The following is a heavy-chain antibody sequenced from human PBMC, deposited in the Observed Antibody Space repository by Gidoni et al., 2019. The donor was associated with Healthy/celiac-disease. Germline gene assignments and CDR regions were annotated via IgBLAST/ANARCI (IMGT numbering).Heavy chain of an antibody. CDR1: GVSLSTSGMC. CDR3: ARVIIAAESDY. V-gene: IGHV2-70*01. D-gene: IGHD6-13*01. CDR2: IDRDDDK. Sequence: QVNWRGSGPELVEPTQTLTLTCTCAGVSLSTSGMCVSWIRQPPGKSLEWLAVIDRDDDKYYSTSLKTSLTISKATSNTPVVLTMTNSDTVDTASYYSARVIIAAESDYWGQGTLVTVSS. J-gene: IGHJ4*02.